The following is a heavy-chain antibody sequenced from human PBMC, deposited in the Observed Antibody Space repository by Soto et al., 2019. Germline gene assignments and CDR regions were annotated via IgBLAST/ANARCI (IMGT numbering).Heavy chain of an antibody. CDR3: ARERGWQLYFDY. D-gene: IGHD6-13*01. Sequence: PGGSLRLSXAASGFTFSSYSMNWVRQAPGKGLEWVSLVSFDSNYIYYADSVKGRFTISRDNAKNSVYLQMNSLRAEDTAVYYCARERGWQLYFDYWGQGALVTVSS. CDR1: GFTFSSYS. J-gene: IGHJ4*02. CDR2: VSFDSNYI. V-gene: IGHV3-21*01.